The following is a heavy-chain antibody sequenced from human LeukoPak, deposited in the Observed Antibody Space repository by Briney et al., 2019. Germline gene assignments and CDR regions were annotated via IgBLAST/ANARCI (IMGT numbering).Heavy chain of an antibody. J-gene: IGHJ3*02. V-gene: IGHV3-21*01. CDR3: ARNTMIVVTDAFDI. CDR2: ISGSSSYI. Sequence: GGSLRLSCAASGFTFSSYSMNWVRQAPGKGLEWVSSISGSSSYIYYADSVKGRFTISRDNAKNSLYLQMNSLRAGDTAVYYCARNTMIVVTDAFDIWGQGTMVTVSS. CDR1: GFTFSSYS. D-gene: IGHD3-22*01.